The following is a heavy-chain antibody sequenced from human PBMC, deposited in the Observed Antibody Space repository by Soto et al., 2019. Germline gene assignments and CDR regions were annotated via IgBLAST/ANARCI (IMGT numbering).Heavy chain of an antibody. CDR3: ARVRGGGSEYFFDY. D-gene: IGHD2-15*01. V-gene: IGHV1-46*01. Sequence: ASVKVSCKASGYTFTRYNVHWVRQAPGQGLEWMAIINPSGGTTYYVQKFEGRVTLTTDTSTSTVYMELSSLGSDDTAVYYCARVRGGGSEYFFDYWGQGTLVTVSS. J-gene: IGHJ4*02. CDR1: GYTFTRYN. CDR2: INPSGGTT.